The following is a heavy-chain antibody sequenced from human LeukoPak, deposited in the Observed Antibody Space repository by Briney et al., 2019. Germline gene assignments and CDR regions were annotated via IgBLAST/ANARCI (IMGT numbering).Heavy chain of an antibody. CDR1: GFTFNRYG. Sequence: GGSLRLSCAASGFTFNRYGMHWVRQAPGKGLEWVAVISYDGSDKYYADSVKGRFSISRDNSKNTLYLQMNSLRAEDTALYYCAKDLLGQLALDYWGQGTLVTVSS. J-gene: IGHJ4*02. CDR2: ISYDGSDK. D-gene: IGHD1-1*01. CDR3: AKDLLGQLALDY. V-gene: IGHV3-30*18.